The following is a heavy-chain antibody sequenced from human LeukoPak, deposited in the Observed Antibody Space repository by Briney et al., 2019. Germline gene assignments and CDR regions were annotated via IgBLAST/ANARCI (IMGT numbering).Heavy chain of an antibody. CDR1: GGSVGSKTSY. CDR3: ARHEGHIVVVPAAKAPDYYYYYMDV. J-gene: IGHJ6*03. Sequence: SETLSLTCTVSGGSVGSKTSYWGWIRQTPGKGLEWFGSIDDRGTTYYNSCLTSRVTISVDTSKNQFSLKLSSVTAADTAVYYCARHEGHIVVVPAAKAPDYYYYYMDVWGKGTTVTVSS. D-gene: IGHD2-2*01. CDR2: IDDRGTT. V-gene: IGHV4-39*01.